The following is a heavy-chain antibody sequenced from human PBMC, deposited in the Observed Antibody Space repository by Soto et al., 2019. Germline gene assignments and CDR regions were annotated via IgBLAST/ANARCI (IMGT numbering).Heavy chain of an antibody. D-gene: IGHD3-22*01. V-gene: IGHV5-51*01. J-gene: IGHJ4*02. Sequence: GESLKISCKGSGYSFTSYWIAWVRQMPGKGLEWMGIIYPGDSDTRYSPSFQGQVTISADKSISTAYLQWRSLKASDSAMYFCARHYYYDSSYYYPANTQFPLDCWGQGTLVTVSS. CDR2: IYPGDSDT. CDR1: GYSFTSYW. CDR3: ARHYYYDSSYYYPANTQFPLDC.